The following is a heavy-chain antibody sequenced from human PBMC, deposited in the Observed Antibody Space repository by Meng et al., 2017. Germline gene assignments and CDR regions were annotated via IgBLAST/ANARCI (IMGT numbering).Heavy chain of an antibody. J-gene: IGHJ4*02. CDR3: ASMGY. CDR1: GFTLSSYA. CDR2: ISYDGSNK. V-gene: IGHV3-30*01. Sequence: VLWWWFGGGWFHPGRSRRLSGAASGFTLSSYAMHWVRQAPGKGLEWVAVISYDGSNKYYADSVKGRFTISRDNSKNTLYLQMNSLRAEDTAVYYCASMGYWGQGTLVTVSS. D-gene: IGHD3-10*01.